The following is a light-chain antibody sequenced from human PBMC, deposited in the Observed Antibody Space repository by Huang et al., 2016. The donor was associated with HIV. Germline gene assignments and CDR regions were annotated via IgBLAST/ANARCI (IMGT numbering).Light chain of an antibody. CDR1: QIVSSY. CDR3: QQRSNWPT. Sequence: EIVLTQSPATLSLSPGERATLSCRASQIVSSYLAWYQQTPGQAPRLLIYDASNRATGIPARFSGSGSGTDFTLTISSLEPEDFAVYYCQQRSNWPTFGPGTKVDIK. J-gene: IGKJ3*01. V-gene: IGKV3-11*01. CDR2: DAS.